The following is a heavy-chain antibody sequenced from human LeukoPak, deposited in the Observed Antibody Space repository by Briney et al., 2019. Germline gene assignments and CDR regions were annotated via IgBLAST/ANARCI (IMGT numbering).Heavy chain of an antibody. Sequence: PSETLSLTCTVSGGSIRSYCWSWIRQPPGKGLEWIGYMYYSGSSNYNPSLKSRVTIVVDTSKNRFSLNLSSVTAADTAVYYCARHIGSSWLDAFDIRGQGTMVTVSS. V-gene: IGHV4-59*08. D-gene: IGHD6-13*01. CDR2: MYYSGSS. CDR3: ARHIGSSWLDAFDI. CDR1: GGSIRSYC. J-gene: IGHJ3*02.